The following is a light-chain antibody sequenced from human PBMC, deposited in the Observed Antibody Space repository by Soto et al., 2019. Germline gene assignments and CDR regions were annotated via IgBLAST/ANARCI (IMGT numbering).Light chain of an antibody. CDR3: SSYSGSYILGV. CDR1: SSDVGGYDF. Sequence: QSALTQPRSVSGSPGQSVTLSCTGTSSDVGGYDFVSWYQQYPGKAPKLIIYDVTKRTSGVPDRFSGSKSGNSASLTISGLQAEGEADYYCSSYSGSYILGVFGGGTKLTVL. J-gene: IGLJ3*02. V-gene: IGLV2-11*01. CDR2: DVT.